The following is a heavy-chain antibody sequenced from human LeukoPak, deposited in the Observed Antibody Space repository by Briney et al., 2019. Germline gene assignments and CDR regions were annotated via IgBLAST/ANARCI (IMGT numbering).Heavy chain of an antibody. CDR1: GYTFTSYA. CDR3: KYSCGPRGLDAFDI. D-gene: IGHD3-22*01. V-gene: IGHV7-4-1*02. Sequence: WASVKVSCKASGYTFTSYAMNWVRQAPGQGLEWMGWINTNTGNPTYAQGFTGRFVFSLDTSVSTAYLQISSLKAEDTAVYYCKYSCGPRGLDAFDIWGQGTMVTVSS. CDR2: INTNTGNP. J-gene: IGHJ3*02.